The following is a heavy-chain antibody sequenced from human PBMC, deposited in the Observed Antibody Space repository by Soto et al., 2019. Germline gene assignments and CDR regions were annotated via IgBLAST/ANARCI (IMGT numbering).Heavy chain of an antibody. D-gene: IGHD2-8*01. Sequence: GGSLRLSCVASRFDFSSYEVSWVRQAAGKGLEWVSRVSLTGDRTNYAGSVKGRFTVSRDNFKNALYLEMDSLRPDDTAIYYCARGGGYCTPTSCAIDSWGRGTAVTVYS. CDR3: ARGGGYCTPTSCAIDS. J-gene: IGHJ4*02. CDR2: VSLTGDRT. V-gene: IGHV3-23*01. CDR1: RFDFSSYE.